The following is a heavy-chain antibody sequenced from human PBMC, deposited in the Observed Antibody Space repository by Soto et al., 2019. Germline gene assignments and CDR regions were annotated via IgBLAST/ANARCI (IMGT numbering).Heavy chain of an antibody. CDR2: IYYSGST. Sequence: QVQLQESGPGLVKPSETLSLTCTVSGGSVSSGSYYWSWIRQPPGKGLEWIGYIYYSGSTNYNPSLNSRVTISVDTSKNQFSLKLSSVTAADTAVYYCARANYYGMDVWGQGTTVTVSS. CDR1: GGSVSSGSYY. CDR3: ARANYYGMDV. J-gene: IGHJ6*02. V-gene: IGHV4-61*01.